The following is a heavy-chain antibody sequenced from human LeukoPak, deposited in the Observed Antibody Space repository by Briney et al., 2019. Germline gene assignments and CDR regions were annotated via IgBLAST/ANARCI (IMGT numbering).Heavy chain of an antibody. V-gene: IGHV4-39*01. J-gene: IGHJ4*02. CDR3: ARIKTYIDY. CDR2: IYYNGRT. CDR1: GGSVSSSSYF. D-gene: IGHD3-16*01. Sequence: SETLSLTCTVSGGSVSSSSYFWGWIRQPPGKGLEWIGSIYYNGRTYHSPSLKSRVTISVDTSKSQFSLKLSSVTAADTAVYYCARIKTYIDYWGQGSLVTVSS.